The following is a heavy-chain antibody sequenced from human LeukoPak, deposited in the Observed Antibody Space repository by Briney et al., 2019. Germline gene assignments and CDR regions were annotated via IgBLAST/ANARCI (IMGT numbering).Heavy chain of an antibody. Sequence: KPSETLSLTCPGPGGSLSRYYWGWIRQPAGKGLEWIGRIYTSGSTNYNPSLKSRVTMSVDTSKNQFSLKLSSVTAADTAVYYCARDPIVGATLGLFDPWGQGTLVTVSS. D-gene: IGHD1-26*01. J-gene: IGHJ5*02. CDR3: ARDPIVGATLGLFDP. CDR2: IYTSGST. CDR1: GGSLSRYY. V-gene: IGHV4-4*07.